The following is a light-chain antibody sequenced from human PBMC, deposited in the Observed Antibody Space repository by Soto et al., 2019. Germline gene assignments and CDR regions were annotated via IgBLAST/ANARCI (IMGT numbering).Light chain of an antibody. J-gene: IGLJ2*01. V-gene: IGLV2-14*03. CDR2: DVS. Sequence: QSALTQPASVSGSPGQSITLSCTGTSSDVANYNYLSWYQQHPGKAPKLIIYDVSNRPSGVSNRFSGSKSGNTASLTISGLQAEDEADYYCSSYTIISPLVFGGGTKLTVL. CDR1: SSDVANYNY. CDR3: SSYTIISPLV.